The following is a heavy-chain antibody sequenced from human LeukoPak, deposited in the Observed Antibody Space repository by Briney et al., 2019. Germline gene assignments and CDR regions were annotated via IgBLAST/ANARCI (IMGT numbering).Heavy chain of an antibody. V-gene: IGHV4-39*07. CDR2: IYYSGST. D-gene: IGHD3-3*01. CDR3: ERDRGIRGVFWPSHDAFDI. CDR1: GGSISSSSYY. Sequence: PSETLSLTCTVSGGSISSSSYYWGWIRQPPGKGLEWIGSIYYSGSTYYNPSLKSRVTISVDTSKNQFSLKLSSVTAADTAVYYCERDRGIRGVFWPSHDAFDIWGQGTMVTVSS. J-gene: IGHJ3*02.